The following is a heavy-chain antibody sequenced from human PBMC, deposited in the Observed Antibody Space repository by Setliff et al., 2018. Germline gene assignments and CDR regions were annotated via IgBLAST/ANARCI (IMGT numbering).Heavy chain of an antibody. J-gene: IGHJ6*04. D-gene: IGHD1-26*01. CDR2: IIPMFRTP. Sequence: RASVKVSCKASGGTFSNFAISWVRQAPGQGFEWLGGIIPMFRTPEYAQKFQGRVTISADESRTAVYMELSSLRFDDTAVYYCARVQWEIAVKFHYNRMDVWGEGTQVTRLL. CDR1: GGTFSNFA. CDR3: ARVQWEIAVKFHYNRMDV. V-gene: IGHV1-69*13.